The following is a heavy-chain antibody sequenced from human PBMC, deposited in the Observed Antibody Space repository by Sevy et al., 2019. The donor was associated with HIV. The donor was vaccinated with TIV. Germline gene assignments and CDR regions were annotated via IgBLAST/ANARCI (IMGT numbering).Heavy chain of an antibody. CDR3: ARGGSGGPYCFDY. CDR1: GGTFSSYA. CDR2: IIPIFGTA. V-gene: IGHV1-69*06. Sequence: ASVKVSCKASGGTFSSYAISWVRQAPGQGLEWMGGIIPIFGTANYAQKFQGRVTITADKSTSTAYMGLSSLRSEDTAVYYCARGGSGGPYCFDYWGQGTLVTVSS. D-gene: IGHD3-10*01. J-gene: IGHJ4*02.